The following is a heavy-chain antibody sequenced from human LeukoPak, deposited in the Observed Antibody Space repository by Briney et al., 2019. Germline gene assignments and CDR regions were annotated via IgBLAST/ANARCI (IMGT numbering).Heavy chain of an antibody. D-gene: IGHD3-3*01. CDR1: GGSISSSSYS. CDR2: IYYSGST. V-gene: IGHV4-39*01. Sequence: PSETLSLTCTVSGGSISSSSYSWGWIRHPPGKGLEWIGSIYYSGSTYYNPSLKSRVTISVDTSKNQFSLKLSSVTAADTAVYYFARRRLPKYYDFWSGYYTGEYYGMDVWGQGTTVTVSS. J-gene: IGHJ6*02. CDR3: ARRRLPKYYDFWSGYYTGEYYGMDV.